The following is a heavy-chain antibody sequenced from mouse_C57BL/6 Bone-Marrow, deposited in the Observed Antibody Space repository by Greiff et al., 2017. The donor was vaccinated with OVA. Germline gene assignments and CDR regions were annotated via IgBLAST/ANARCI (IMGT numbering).Heavy chain of an antibody. D-gene: IGHD2-3*01. CDR2: INYDGSST. J-gene: IGHJ2*01. CDR3: ARSDGYYLDY. CDR1: GFTFSDYY. Sequence: EVKVVESEGGLVQPGSSMKLSCTASGFTFSDYYMAWVRQVPEKGLEWVANINYDGSSTYYLDSLKSRFIISRDNAKNILYLQMSSLKSEDTATYYCARSDGYYLDYWGHGTTLTVSS. V-gene: IGHV5-16*01.